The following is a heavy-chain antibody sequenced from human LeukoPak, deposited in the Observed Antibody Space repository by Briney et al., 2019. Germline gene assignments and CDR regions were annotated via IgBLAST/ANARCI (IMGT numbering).Heavy chain of an antibody. CDR2: INHSGST. D-gene: IGHD2-2*01. CDR1: GGSFSGYY. V-gene: IGHV4-34*01. J-gene: IGHJ4*02. Sequence: SETLSLTCAVYGGSFSGYYWSWIRQPPGKGLEWIGEINHSGSTNYNPSLKSRVTISVDTSKNQFSLKLSSVTAADTAVYYCARGARYCSSTSCRFFDYWGQGPLVTVSS. CDR3: ARGARYCSSTSCRFFDY.